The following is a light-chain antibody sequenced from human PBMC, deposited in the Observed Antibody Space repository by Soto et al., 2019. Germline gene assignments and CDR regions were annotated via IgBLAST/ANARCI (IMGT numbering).Light chain of an antibody. Sequence: DLQMTQSPSSLSASVGDRVTITCRARQSISIFLNWYQQKPGKAPKLLIYAASNLQSGVPSRFSGSGSGTDFTLTISSLQPEDFATYYCQQSYNTPPITFGQGTRLEIK. J-gene: IGKJ5*01. CDR1: QSISIF. V-gene: IGKV1-39*01. CDR3: QQSYNTPPIT. CDR2: AAS.